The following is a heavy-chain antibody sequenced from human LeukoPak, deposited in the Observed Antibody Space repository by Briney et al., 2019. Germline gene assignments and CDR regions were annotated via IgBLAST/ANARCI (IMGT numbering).Heavy chain of an antibody. J-gene: IGHJ4*02. CDR2: INSNSGGT. V-gene: IGHV1-2*02. Sequence: ASVKVFCKASGYTFTGYYMHWVRQAPGQGFVWMGWINSNSGGTNYAHKFQGRVTMTRDTSISTAYMVLSSLRSEDTAVYYCAREPRYSSSWYPDYWGQGTLVTVSS. CDR1: GYTFTGYY. CDR3: AREPRYSSSWYPDY. D-gene: IGHD6-13*01.